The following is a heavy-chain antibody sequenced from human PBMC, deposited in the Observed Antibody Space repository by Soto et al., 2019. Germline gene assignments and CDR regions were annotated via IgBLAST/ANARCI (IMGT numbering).Heavy chain of an antibody. CDR1: GGSIRSSSYY. CDR2: IYYSGST. J-gene: IGHJ4*02. V-gene: IGHV4-39*01. CDR3: ATLTSSWSFDF. D-gene: IGHD6-13*01. Sequence: SETQCLTWPVAGGSIRSSSYYWGWIRQPPGKGLEWVGSIYYSGSTYCNPSLTTRVTISVDTSKNQFSLNLNFVTAADTAVYYCATLTSSWSFDFWGQGTLVTVSS.